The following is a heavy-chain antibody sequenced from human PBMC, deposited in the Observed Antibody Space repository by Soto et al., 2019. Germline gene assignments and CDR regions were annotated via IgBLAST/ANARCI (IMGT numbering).Heavy chain of an antibody. V-gene: IGHV3-21*01. D-gene: IGHD3-22*01. Sequence: EVQLVESGGGLVKPGGSLRLSCAASGFTFSSYSMNWVRQAPGKGLEWVSSISSSSSYIYYADSVKGRFTISRDNAKNSLYLQMNSLRAEDTAVYYCAKDGRDSSGYGLDYWGQTTLVTVSS. J-gene: IGHJ4*02. CDR2: ISSSSSYI. CDR1: GFTFSSYS. CDR3: AKDGRDSSGYGLDY.